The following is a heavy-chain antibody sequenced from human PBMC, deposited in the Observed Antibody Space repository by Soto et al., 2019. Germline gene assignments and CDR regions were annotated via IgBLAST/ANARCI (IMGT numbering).Heavy chain of an antibody. V-gene: IGHV1-18*01. D-gene: IGHD1-20*01. CDR1: GYTFTSYG. Sequence: ASVKVSCKASGYTFTSYGISWVRQAPGQGLEWMGWISAYNGNTNYAQKLQGRVTMTTDTSTSTAYMELRSLRSDDTAVYYCARDPAYNWNHTDAFGIWGQGTMVTVSS. CDR2: ISAYNGNT. CDR3: ARDPAYNWNHTDAFGI. J-gene: IGHJ3*02.